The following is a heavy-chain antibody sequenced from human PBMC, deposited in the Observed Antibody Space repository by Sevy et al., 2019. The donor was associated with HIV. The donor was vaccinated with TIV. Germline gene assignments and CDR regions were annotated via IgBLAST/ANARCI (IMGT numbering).Heavy chain of an antibody. CDR1: GFTFSSYA. J-gene: IGHJ6*02. D-gene: IGHD3-10*01. Sequence: GGSLRLSCAASGFTFSSYAMSWVRQAPGKGLEWVSAISGSGGSTYYADSVKGRFTISRDNSKNTLYLQMNSLRAEDMAVYYCAKVNRGYYYYGMDVWGQGTTVTVSS. CDR3: AKVNRGYYYYGMDV. CDR2: ISGSGGST. V-gene: IGHV3-23*01.